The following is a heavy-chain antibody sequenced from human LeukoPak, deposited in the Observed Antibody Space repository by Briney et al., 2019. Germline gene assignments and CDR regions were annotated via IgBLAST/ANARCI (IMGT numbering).Heavy chain of an antibody. CDR3: AKDQKLRGYSYGSDY. CDR1: GLIFSNYA. J-gene: IGHJ4*02. CDR2: IRYDGSNK. Sequence: GGSLRLSCAASGLIFSNYAMSWVRQAPGKGLEWVAFIRYDGSNKYYADSVKGRFTISRDNSKNTLYLQMNSLRAEDTAVYYCAKDQKLRGYSYGSDYWGQGTLVTVSS. D-gene: IGHD5-18*01. V-gene: IGHV3-30*02.